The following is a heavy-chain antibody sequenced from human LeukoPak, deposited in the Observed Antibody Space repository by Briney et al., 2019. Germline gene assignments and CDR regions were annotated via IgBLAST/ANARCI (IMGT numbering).Heavy chain of an antibody. CDR3: AREELGYCSSTSCPHFDY. Sequence: SETLSLTCTVSGGSISSYYWSWIRQPAGKGLEWIGRIYTSGSTNYNPSLKSRVTISVDKSKNRFSLKLSSVTAADTAVYYCAREELGYCSSTSCPHFDYWGQGTLVTVSS. J-gene: IGHJ4*02. D-gene: IGHD2-2*01. CDR1: GGSISSYY. CDR2: IYTSGST. V-gene: IGHV4-4*07.